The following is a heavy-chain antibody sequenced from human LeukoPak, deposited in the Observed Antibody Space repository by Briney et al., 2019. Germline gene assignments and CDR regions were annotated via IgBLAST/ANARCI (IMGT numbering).Heavy chain of an antibody. CDR1: GGSFSGYN. CDR3: AGITMIVVAVETAGFDY. D-gene: IGHD3-22*01. Sequence: KSSETLSLTCAVYGGSFSGYNWSWIRQPPGKGLEWIGEINHSGSTNYNPSLKSRVTISVDTSKNQFSLKLSSVTAADTAVYYCAGITMIVVAVETAGFDYWGQGTLVTVSS. V-gene: IGHV4-34*01. J-gene: IGHJ4*02. CDR2: INHSGST.